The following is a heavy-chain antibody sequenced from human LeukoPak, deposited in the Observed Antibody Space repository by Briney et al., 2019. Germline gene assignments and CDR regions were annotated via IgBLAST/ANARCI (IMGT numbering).Heavy chain of an antibody. D-gene: IGHD6-13*01. CDR2: ISWNSGSI. CDR1: GFTFSSYG. Sequence: GGSLRLSCAASGFTFSSYGMHWVRQAPGKGLEWVSGISWNSGSIGYADSVKGRFTISRDNAKNSLYLQMNSLGAEDTALYYCAKGHSSSWYVPYFDYWGQGTLVTVSS. CDR3: AKGHSSSWYVPYFDY. V-gene: IGHV3-9*01. J-gene: IGHJ4*02.